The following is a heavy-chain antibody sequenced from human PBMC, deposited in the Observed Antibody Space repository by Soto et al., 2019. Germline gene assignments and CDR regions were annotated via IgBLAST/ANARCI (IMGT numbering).Heavy chain of an antibody. Sequence: QVQLVESGGGVVQPGRSLRLSCAASGFTFSSYAMHWVRQAPGKGLEWVAVISYDGSNKYYADSVKGRFTISRDNSKNTLYLQVNSLRTDDTAVYNCARDKEVDIAVAGVFDDWGQGTLVTVSS. J-gene: IGHJ4*02. CDR2: ISYDGSNK. D-gene: IGHD6-19*01. CDR3: ARDKEVDIAVAGVFDD. V-gene: IGHV3-30-3*01. CDR1: GFTFSSYA.